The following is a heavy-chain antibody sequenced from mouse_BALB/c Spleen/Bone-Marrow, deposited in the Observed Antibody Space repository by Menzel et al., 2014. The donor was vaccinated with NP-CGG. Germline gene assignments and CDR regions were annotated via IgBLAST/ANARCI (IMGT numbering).Heavy chain of an antibody. Sequence: VQLKQSGAELVKPGASVKLSCTASGFNIKDTYMHWVKQRPEQGLEWIGRIDPANGNTKYDPKFQGKATITTDTSSNTAYLQVSSLTSEDTAVYYCASATTATYYAMDYWGQGTSVTVSS. J-gene: IGHJ4*01. CDR2: IDPANGNT. D-gene: IGHD1-2*01. V-gene: IGHV14-3*02. CDR3: ASATTATYYAMDY. CDR1: GFNIKDTY.